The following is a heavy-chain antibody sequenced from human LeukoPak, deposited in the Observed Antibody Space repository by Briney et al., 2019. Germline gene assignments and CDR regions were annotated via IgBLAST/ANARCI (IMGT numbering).Heavy chain of an antibody. V-gene: IGHV4-4*07. J-gene: IGHJ4*02. CDR3: AREKFPVGSGSPRDYFDY. Sequence: LRLSCAASGFTFSSYAMSWVRQAPGKGLEWIGRIYTSGSTNYNPSLKSRVTMSVDTSKNQFSLKLSSVTAADTAVYYCAREKFPVGSGSPRDYFDYWGQGTLVTVSS. CDR2: IYTSGST. CDR1: GFTFSSYA. D-gene: IGHD3-10*01.